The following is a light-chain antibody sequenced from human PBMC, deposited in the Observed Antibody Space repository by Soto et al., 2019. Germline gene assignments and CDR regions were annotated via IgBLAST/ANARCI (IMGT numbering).Light chain of an antibody. CDR1: QSVNSM. CDR2: GAS. Sequence: EIVMTQSPATLSVSPGERATLSCRASQSVNSMLAWYHQKPGQAPRLLIYGASTRATGIPARFSGSGSGTEFTLTISSLQSEDFAVYYCQKYNEWPLTFGGGTKVDIK. J-gene: IGKJ4*01. V-gene: IGKV3-15*01. CDR3: QKYNEWPLT.